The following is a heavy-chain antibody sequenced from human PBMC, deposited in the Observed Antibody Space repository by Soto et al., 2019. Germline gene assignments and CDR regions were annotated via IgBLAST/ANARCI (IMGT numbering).Heavy chain of an antibody. J-gene: IGHJ4*02. D-gene: IGHD6-19*01. CDR2: IDPSDSYT. V-gene: IGHV5-10-1*01. CDR1: GYSFTSYW. CDR3: ARAYSSGWYDGY. Sequence: EVQLVQSGAEVKKPGESLRISCKGSGYSFTSYWISWVRQMPGKGLEWMGRIDPSDSYTNYSASFQGHVTISADKSISTAYLQWSSLKAADTAMYYCARAYSSGWYDGYWGQGTLVTVSS.